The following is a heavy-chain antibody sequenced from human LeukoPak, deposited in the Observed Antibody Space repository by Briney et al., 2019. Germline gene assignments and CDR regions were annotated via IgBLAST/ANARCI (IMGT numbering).Heavy chain of an antibody. V-gene: IGHV3-48*02. CDR3: ARDILTGYSTVYYFDY. CDR1: GFTFSSYA. Sequence: GGSLRLSCAASGFTFSSYAMNWVRQAPGKGLEWVSYISRSRDTIYYADSVKGRFTISRDDAKSSLFLQMNSLRDDDTAVYYCARDILTGYSTVYYFDYWGQGTLVTASS. J-gene: IGHJ4*02. D-gene: IGHD3-9*01. CDR2: ISRSRDTI.